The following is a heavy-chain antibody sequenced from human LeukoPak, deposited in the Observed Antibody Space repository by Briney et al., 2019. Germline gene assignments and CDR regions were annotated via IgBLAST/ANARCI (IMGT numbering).Heavy chain of an antibody. CDR1: GVSISSSSHY. D-gene: IGHD5-12*01. Sequence: SETLSLTCTVSGVSISSSSHYWGWIRQPPGKGLEWIGSIYYSGSTYYNPSLKSRVTISVDTSKNQFSLKVSSVTAADTAVYYCARSRGVATPVDSWGQGIQVTVSS. J-gene: IGHJ4*02. V-gene: IGHV4-39*01. CDR3: ARSRGVATPVDS. CDR2: IYYSGST.